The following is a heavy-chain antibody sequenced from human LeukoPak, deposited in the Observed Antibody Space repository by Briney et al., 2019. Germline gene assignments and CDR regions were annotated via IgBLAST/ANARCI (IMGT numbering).Heavy chain of an antibody. V-gene: IGHV3-23*01. J-gene: IGHJ5*02. CDR2: ISGSGGST. D-gene: IGHD2-2*01. CDR1: GFTFSSYA. Sequence: GGSLRLSCAASGFTFSSYAMSWVRQAPGKGLEWVSAISGSGGSTYYADSVKGRFTISRDNSKNTLYLQMNSLRTEDTAVYYCAKEHCSSTSCYYNWFDPWGQGILVTVSS. CDR3: AKEHCSSTSCYYNWFDP.